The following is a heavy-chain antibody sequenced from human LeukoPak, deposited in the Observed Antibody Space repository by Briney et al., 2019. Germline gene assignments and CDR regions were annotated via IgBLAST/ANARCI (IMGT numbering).Heavy chain of an antibody. J-gene: IGHJ6*03. V-gene: IGHV1-69*05. CDR2: IIPIFGTA. Sequence: GASVKVSCKASGGTFISYAISWVRQAPGQGLEWMGGIIPIFGTANYAQKFQGRVTITTDESTSTAYMELSSLRSEDTAVYYCAREGAVTSNYYYYMDVWGKGTTVTVSS. D-gene: IGHD4-11*01. CDR1: GGTFISYA. CDR3: AREGAVTSNYYYYMDV.